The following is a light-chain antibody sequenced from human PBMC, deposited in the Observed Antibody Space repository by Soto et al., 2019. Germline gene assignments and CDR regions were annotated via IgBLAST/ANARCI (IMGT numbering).Light chain of an antibody. V-gene: IGLV1-40*01. CDR2: DDT. CDR1: SSNIGAGYD. Sequence: QSVLTQSPSVSGAPGQRVHISCTGSSSNIGAGYDVHWYQQVPGSAPKLLIYDDTNRPSGVPDRFSASKSGTSASLAITGLQAEDEAHYYCQSYDSSLSGKIFGGGTKLTVL. J-gene: IGLJ2*01. CDR3: QSYDSSLSGKI.